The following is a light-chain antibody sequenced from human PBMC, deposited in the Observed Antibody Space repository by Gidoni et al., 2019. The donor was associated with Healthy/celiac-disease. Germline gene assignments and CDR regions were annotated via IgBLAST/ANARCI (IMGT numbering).Light chain of an antibody. CDR1: QSVSSSY. CDR3: QQYGSSPNS. V-gene: IGKV3-20*01. J-gene: IGKJ2*03. Sequence: EIVLTQSPGTLSLSHGERATLSCRASQSVSSSYLAWYQQKPGQAPRLLIYLASTRATGIPDRFSGSGSGTDFTLTISRLEPEDFAVYYCQQYGSSPNSFGQGTKLEIK. CDR2: LAS.